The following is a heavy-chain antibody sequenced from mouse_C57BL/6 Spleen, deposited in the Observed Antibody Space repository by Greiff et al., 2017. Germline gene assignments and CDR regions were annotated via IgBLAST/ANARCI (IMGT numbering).Heavy chain of an antibody. V-gene: IGHV1-26*01. D-gene: IGHD3-3*01. CDR1: GYTFTDYY. CDR3: ARGGGSEGPYYFDY. J-gene: IGHJ2*01. Sequence: EVQLQQSGPELVKPGASVKISCKASGYTFTDYYMNWVKQSHGKSLEWIGDINPNNGGTSYNQKFKGKATLTVDKSSSTAYMELRSLTSEDSAVYYCARGGGSEGPYYFDYWGQGTTLTVSS. CDR2: INPNNGGT.